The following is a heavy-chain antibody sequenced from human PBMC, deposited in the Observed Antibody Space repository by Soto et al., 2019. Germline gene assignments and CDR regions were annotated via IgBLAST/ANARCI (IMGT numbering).Heavy chain of an antibody. J-gene: IGHJ4*02. CDR1: GDSISSYS. CDR2: IHYNGNT. D-gene: IGHD3-22*01. V-gene: IGHV4-59*01. CDR3: ARWKYDSSGRRFDS. Sequence: SETLSLTCTVSGDSISSYSWSWIRQPPGKGLEWIGNIHYNGNTKYSPSLKSRVTMSVDTSKNHFSLKLSSVTAADTAVYYCARWKYDSSGRRFDSWGQGGLVTVS.